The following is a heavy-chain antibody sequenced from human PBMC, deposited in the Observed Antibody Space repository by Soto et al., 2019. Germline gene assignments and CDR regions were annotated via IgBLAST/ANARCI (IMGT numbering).Heavy chain of an antibody. CDR3: ARDLWGYCGTDCYPLDV. J-gene: IGHJ6*02. CDR1: GGSISGYY. Sequence: QVQLQESGPGLVKPSETLSLTCTVSGGSISGYYWSWIRQPPGKGLEWIGYMYNTGSTVYNPSFKSRVTISVDTSKNQFSLKLNSVTAADTAAYYCARDLWGYCGTDCYPLDVWGQWTTVTVSS. V-gene: IGHV4-59*01. CDR2: MYNTGST. D-gene: IGHD2-21*02.